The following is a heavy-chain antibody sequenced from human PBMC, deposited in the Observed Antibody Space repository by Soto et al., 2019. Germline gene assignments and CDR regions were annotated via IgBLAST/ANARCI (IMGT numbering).Heavy chain of an antibody. D-gene: IGHD6-13*01. CDR1: GYTFTSYG. Sequence: QIQLVQSGTEVREPGASVKVSCQASGYTFTSYGIIWVRQAPGQGLELMGWISGYNNNKNYAQKYPARVTMTTDTSTRTAYMELRSLRSDDTAVYYCASVGAIAPAEGDYWGQGTLVTVSS. V-gene: IGHV1-18*01. CDR2: ISGYNNNK. CDR3: ASVGAIAPAEGDY. J-gene: IGHJ4*02.